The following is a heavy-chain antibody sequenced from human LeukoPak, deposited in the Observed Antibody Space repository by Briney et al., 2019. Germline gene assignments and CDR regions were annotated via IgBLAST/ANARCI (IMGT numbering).Heavy chain of an antibody. Sequence: SETLSLTCTVPGGSISSYYWTWIRQPPGKGLEWIGYIYYSRNTNYNPSLKSRVTISVDTSKNQFSLKLSSVTAADTAVYYCARAPRGYSYGYYLLDYWGQGTPVTVAS. J-gene: IGHJ4*02. CDR3: ARAPRGYSYGYYLLDY. CDR1: GGSISSYY. CDR2: IYYSRNT. D-gene: IGHD5-18*01. V-gene: IGHV4-59*01.